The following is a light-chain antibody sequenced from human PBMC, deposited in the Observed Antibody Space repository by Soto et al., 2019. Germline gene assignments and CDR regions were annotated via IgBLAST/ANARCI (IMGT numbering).Light chain of an antibody. J-gene: IGKJ4*01. Sequence: EIVLTQSPATLSLSPGERATLSCRASQSVGRNLAWYQHKPGQAPRLLIYDASTGATGVPARFSGGGSGTDFTLPINTLEAEDFTVYYCQQRSSWPLTFGGGTNVEMK. CDR3: QQRSSWPLT. V-gene: IGKV3-11*01. CDR1: QSVGRN. CDR2: DAS.